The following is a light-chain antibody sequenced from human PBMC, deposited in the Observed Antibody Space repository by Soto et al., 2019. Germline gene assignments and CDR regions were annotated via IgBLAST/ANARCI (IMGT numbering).Light chain of an antibody. Sequence: EIVLTQFPGTLSLSPGERATLSCRTSQSVSSRYLAWYQQKPGQAPRLVIYGAFSRATGIPDRFSGSGSGTDFTLTISRLEPEDFAVYYCQQYGSSHLFSFGPGTKVDIK. CDR3: QQYGSSHLFS. J-gene: IGKJ3*01. CDR2: GAF. CDR1: QSVSSRY. V-gene: IGKV3-20*01.